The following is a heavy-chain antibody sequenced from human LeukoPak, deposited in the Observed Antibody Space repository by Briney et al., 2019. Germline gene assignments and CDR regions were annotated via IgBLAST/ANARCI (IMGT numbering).Heavy chain of an antibody. CDR1: GGSFSGYY. V-gene: IGHV4-34*01. J-gene: IGHJ5*02. Sequence: SETLSLTCAVYGGSFSGYYWSWIRQPPGKGLEWIGEINHSGSTNYNPSLKSRVTISVDTSKNQFSLKLSSVTAADKAVYYCARGRDYYDSSGYNGAGWFDPWGQGTLVTVSS. CDR2: INHSGST. D-gene: IGHD3-22*01. CDR3: ARGRDYYDSSGYNGAGWFDP.